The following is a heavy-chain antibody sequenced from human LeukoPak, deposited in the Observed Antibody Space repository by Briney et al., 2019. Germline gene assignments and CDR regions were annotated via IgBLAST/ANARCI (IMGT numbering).Heavy chain of an antibody. J-gene: IGHJ4*02. CDR1: GFTFSSYG. CDR2: ISSSSSYI. V-gene: IGHV3-21*01. Sequence: PGGSLRLSCAASGFTFSSYGMHWVRQAPGKGLEWVSSISSSSSYIYYADSVKGRFTISRDNAKNSLYLQMNSLRAEDTAVYYCASYILTGYPYFDYWGQGTLVTVSS. D-gene: IGHD3-9*01. CDR3: ASYILTGYPYFDY.